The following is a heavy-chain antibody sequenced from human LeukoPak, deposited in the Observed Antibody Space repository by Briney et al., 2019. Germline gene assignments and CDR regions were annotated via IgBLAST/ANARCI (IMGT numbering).Heavy chain of an antibody. CDR2: IKQDGSEK. CDR1: GFTFSSYW. CDR3: ARLRFDIVVVPAAMPWDFDY. Sequence: GGSLRLSCAASGFTFSSYWMSWVRQAPGKGLEWVANIKQDGSEKYYVDSVKGRFTISRDNAKNSLYLQMNSLRAEDTAVYYCARLRFDIVVVPAAMPWDFDYWGQGTLVTVSS. D-gene: IGHD2-2*01. J-gene: IGHJ4*02. V-gene: IGHV3-7*01.